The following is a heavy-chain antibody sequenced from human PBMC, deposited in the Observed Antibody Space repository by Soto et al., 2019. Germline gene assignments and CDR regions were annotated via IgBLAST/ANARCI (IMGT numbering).Heavy chain of an antibody. CDR3: ARVGSTIFHFDY. V-gene: IGHV1-2*04. Sequence: QVQLVQSGAEVKKPGASVKVSCKASGYTFTGYYMHWVRQAPGQGLEWMGWINPNSGGTNYAQKVQGXVXXXRXXSISTAYMELSRLRSDDTAVYYCARVGSTIFHFDYWGQGTLVTVSS. CDR1: GYTFTGYY. J-gene: IGHJ4*02. CDR2: INPNSGGT. D-gene: IGHD3-3*01.